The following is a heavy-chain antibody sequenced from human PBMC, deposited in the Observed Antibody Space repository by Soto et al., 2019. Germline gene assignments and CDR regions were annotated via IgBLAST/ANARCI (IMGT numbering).Heavy chain of an antibody. D-gene: IGHD3-10*01. V-gene: IGHV3-11*01. CDR1: GFTFSDYY. CDR3: VRVEGRHYYYGLDV. J-gene: IGHJ6*02. Sequence: QVQLVESGGGLVKPGGSLRLSCAASGFTFSDYYMSWIRQAPGKGLEWASYISSSGSTIYYADSVKGRFTISRDNVKKSLYLQMNSLRAEDTVVYYCVRVEGRHYYYGLDVWGQGSTVTVSS. CDR2: ISSSGSTI.